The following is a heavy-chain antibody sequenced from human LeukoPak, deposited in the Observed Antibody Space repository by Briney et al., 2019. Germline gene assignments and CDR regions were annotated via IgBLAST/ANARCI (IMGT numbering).Heavy chain of an antibody. CDR3: ARGGSSWYRGAFQH. D-gene: IGHD6-13*01. CDR1: GYTFTSYD. V-gene: IGHV1-46*01. J-gene: IGHJ1*01. CDR2: INPSVSST. Sequence: ASVTVSCKASGYTFTSYDMHWVRQAPGQGLEWMGIINPSVSSTSYSQMFQGRVTMTRDTSTSTVYMGLSSLRSEDTAVYYCARGGSSWYRGAFQHWGQGTLVTVSS.